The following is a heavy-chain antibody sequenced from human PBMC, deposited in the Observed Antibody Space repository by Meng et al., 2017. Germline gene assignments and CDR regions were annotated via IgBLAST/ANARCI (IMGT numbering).Heavy chain of an antibody. Sequence: HATDSRLVNPCATRSLTCIVSGCSISTNNYYCGGIRQPPGKGLEYIGSVHHSGNTYYNPSLKSRVTVSADTSKNQFSLKLSSVTAADTAVYYGARHIAATSAFHWGQGTLVTVSS. J-gene: IGHJ4*02. D-gene: IGHD3-10*01. CDR3: ARHIAATSAFH. CDR2: VHHSGNT. V-gene: IGHV4-39*01. CDR1: GCSISTNNYY.